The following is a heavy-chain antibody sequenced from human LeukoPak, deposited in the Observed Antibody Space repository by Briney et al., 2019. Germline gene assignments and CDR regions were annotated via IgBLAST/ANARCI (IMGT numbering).Heavy chain of an antibody. CDR2: INPSGGTT. CDR1: GYTFTNYA. Sequence: ASVKVSCKASGYTFTNYAINWVRQAPGQGLEWMGLINPSGGTTRYAQKFQGRVTMTRDLSTSTDYMELSSLRSDDTAVYFCARDNSVGDYAWWFDPWGQGTLVTVSS. CDR3: ARDNSVGDYAWWFDP. V-gene: IGHV1-46*01. D-gene: IGHD1-26*01. J-gene: IGHJ5*02.